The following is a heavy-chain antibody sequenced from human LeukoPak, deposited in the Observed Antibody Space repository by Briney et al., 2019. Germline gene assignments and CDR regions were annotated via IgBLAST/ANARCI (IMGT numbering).Heavy chain of an antibody. CDR1: GYTLTELS. CDR2: FDSEDGET. Sequence: ASVKVSCKVSGYTLTELSMHWVRQAPGKGLDWMGGFDSEDGETIYAQKFQGRVTITADESTSTAYMELSSLRSEDTAVYYCAIPHNTARLRFLEWSEGYYYYYGMDVWGQGTTVTVSS. CDR3: AIPHNTARLRFLEWSEGYYYYYGMDV. J-gene: IGHJ6*02. V-gene: IGHV1-24*01. D-gene: IGHD3-3*01.